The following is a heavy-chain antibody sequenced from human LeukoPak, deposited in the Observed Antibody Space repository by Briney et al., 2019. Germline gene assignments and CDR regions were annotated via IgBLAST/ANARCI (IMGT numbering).Heavy chain of an antibody. D-gene: IGHD4-23*01. CDR3: ARDFPDYGGNPGFDY. Sequence: ASVKVSCKASGYTFTSYAMHWVRQAPGQRLEWMGWINAGNGNTKYSQKFQGRVTITRDTSASTAYMELSSLRSEDTAVYYCARDFPDYGGNPGFDYWGQGTLVTVSS. CDR2: INAGNGNT. J-gene: IGHJ4*02. V-gene: IGHV1-3*01. CDR1: GYTFTSYA.